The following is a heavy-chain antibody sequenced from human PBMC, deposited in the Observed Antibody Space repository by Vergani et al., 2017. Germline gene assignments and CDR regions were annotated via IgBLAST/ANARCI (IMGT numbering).Heavy chain of an antibody. V-gene: IGHV1-46*03. J-gene: IGHJ4*02. CDR3: ARGEYGILTGYRY. D-gene: IGHD3-9*01. CDR1: GYTFSNYY. CDR2: INPSGGHT. Sequence: QVQVVQSGAEVKKSGASVKVSCKTSGYTFSNYYMHWVRQAPGQGLEWMGIINPSGGHTNYAQKFQGRVTMTRDTSTSTFYMELSSLRSEDTAIYYCARGEYGILTGYRYWGQGTLVTVSA.